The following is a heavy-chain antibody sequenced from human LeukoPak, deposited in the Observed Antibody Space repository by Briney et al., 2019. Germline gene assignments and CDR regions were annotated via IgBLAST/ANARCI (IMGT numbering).Heavy chain of an antibody. J-gene: IGHJ6*02. Sequence: GWISCYTGNTNHAQKFQDRVTMTMDTSTTTVYMELRSLRSDDTAVSYCARDTRDYGMDVWGQGTTVIVSS. D-gene: IGHD1-26*01. CDR2: ISCYTGNT. CDR3: ARDTRDYGMDV. V-gene: IGHV1-18*01.